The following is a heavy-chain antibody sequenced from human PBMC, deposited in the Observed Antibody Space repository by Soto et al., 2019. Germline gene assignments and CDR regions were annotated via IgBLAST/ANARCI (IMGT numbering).Heavy chain of an antibody. CDR1: GGSVSSGSCY. CDR3: ARDRDYYDSSGGFDY. Sequence: SETLSLTCTVSGGSVSSGSCYWSWIRQPPGKGLEWIGYIYYSGSTNYNPSLKSRVTISVDTSKNQFSLKLSSVTAADTAVYYCARDRDYYDSSGGFDYWGQGTLVTVSS. V-gene: IGHV4-61*01. CDR2: IYYSGST. J-gene: IGHJ4*02. D-gene: IGHD3-22*01.